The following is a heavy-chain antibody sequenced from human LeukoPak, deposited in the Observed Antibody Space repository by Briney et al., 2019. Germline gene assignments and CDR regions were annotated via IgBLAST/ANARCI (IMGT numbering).Heavy chain of an antibody. Sequence: SETLSLTCTVSGGSISSYYWSWIRQPPGKGLEWIGYIYYSGSTNYNPSLKSRVTISVDTSKNQFSLKLSSVTAADTAVYYCAREKTYYDIFSGYYTDAFDIRGQGTMVTVSS. J-gene: IGHJ3*02. CDR3: AREKTYYDIFSGYYTDAFDI. CDR2: IYYSGST. D-gene: IGHD3-9*01. CDR1: GGSISSYY. V-gene: IGHV4-59*01.